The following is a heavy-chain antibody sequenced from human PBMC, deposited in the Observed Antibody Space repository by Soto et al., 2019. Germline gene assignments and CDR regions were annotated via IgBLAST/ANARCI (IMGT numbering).Heavy chain of an antibody. J-gene: IGHJ4*02. CDR2: IKQDGGAK. CDR1: GFTFSSYW. Sequence: EVHLVESGGGLVQPGGSLRLSCAASGFTFSSYWMTWVRQAPGKGLEWVANIKQDGGAKYYVDSVKGRFTISRDNAKNSLYLQMNSLIAEDTAVYYCAKAIYGGNSDFGYWGQGTLVTVSS. V-gene: IGHV3-7*05. CDR3: AKAIYGGNSDFGY. D-gene: IGHD4-17*01.